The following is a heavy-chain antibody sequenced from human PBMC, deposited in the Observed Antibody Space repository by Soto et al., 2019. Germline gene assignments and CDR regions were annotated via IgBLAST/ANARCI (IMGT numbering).Heavy chain of an antibody. CDR1: GGSFSAYY. CDR3: ARKCGALGCRAGERYSSSAIGFHS. V-gene: IGHV4-34*01. Sequence: SETLSLTCAVYGGSFSAYYWSWIRQPPWKGLEWIGEITDTGSTNYNPSLKSRITISVDTSKNQFSPKLSSVTAADTAVYYCARKCGALGCRAGERYSSSAIGFHSWGHGTLVTV. J-gene: IGHJ5*01. CDR2: ITDTGST. D-gene: IGHD2-2*01.